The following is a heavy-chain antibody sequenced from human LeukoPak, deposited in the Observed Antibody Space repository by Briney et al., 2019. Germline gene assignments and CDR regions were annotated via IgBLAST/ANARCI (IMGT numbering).Heavy chain of an antibody. Sequence: GGSLRLSCAASGFPFSYWMTWVRQAPGKGLEWVANIRHDGSEENYVDSVKGRLTISRDNAKNSLYLQMNSLRAEDTAVYYCARNRRCCGEDYWGQGTQVTVSS. CDR3: ARNRRCCGEDY. V-gene: IGHV3-7*01. CDR2: IRHDGSEE. CDR1: GFPFSYW. J-gene: IGHJ4*02. D-gene: IGHD2-21*01.